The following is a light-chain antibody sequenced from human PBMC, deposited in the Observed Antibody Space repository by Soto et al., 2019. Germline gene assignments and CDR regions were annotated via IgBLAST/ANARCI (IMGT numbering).Light chain of an antibody. CDR3: ASFAVVDTVV. J-gene: IGLJ2*01. Sequence: QSALPQPASVSGSVGQSITISCTGTSSDVGSYNLVSWYQQHPGKAPKLIIYEVTKRPSGVSNRLSGSKSGNTASLTISGLQAEDEADYYCASFAVVDTVVFGGGTKLTVL. CDR1: SSDVGSYNL. V-gene: IGLV2-23*02. CDR2: EVT.